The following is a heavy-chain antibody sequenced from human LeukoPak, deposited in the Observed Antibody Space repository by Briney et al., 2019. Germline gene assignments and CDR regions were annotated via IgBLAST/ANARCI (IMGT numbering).Heavy chain of an antibody. CDR3: ARAGTYRQIDY. V-gene: IGHV3-30*04. D-gene: IGHD6-13*01. Sequence: PGGSLRLSCAASGFTFSSYAMHWVRQAPGKGLERVAVISYDGSNKYYADSVKGRFTISRDNSKNTLYLQMNSLRAEDTAVYYCARAGTYRQIDYWGQGTLVTVSS. CDR1: GFTFSSYA. CDR2: ISYDGSNK. J-gene: IGHJ4*02.